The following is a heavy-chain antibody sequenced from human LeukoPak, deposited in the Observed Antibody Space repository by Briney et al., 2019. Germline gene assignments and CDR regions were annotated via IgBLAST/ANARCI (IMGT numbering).Heavy chain of an antibody. J-gene: IGHJ4*02. CDR2: ISTKNGNT. D-gene: IGHD3-22*01. V-gene: IGHV1-18*04. CDR1: AYTSINYD. Sequence: ASSKVSCKASAYTSINYDVTWVRQAPGQRLEKVGWISTKNGNTKSGQKDQDRVTMTTDTTSSTAYMELRSLRSDDTAVYYCARGGPYQDSGGYHYFFDYWGQGTLVTVSS. CDR3: ARGGPYQDSGGYHYFFDY.